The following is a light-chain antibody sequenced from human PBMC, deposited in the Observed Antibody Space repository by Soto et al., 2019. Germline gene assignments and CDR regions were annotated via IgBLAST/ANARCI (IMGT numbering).Light chain of an antibody. CDR1: SSDVGSYNR. CDR2: EVS. CDR3: NSYTSSSTYV. V-gene: IGLV2-18*02. Sequence: QSALTQPPSVSGSPGQSVTISCTGTSSDVGSYNRVSWYQQPPGTAPKLMIYEVSNRPSGVPDRFSGSKSGNTASLTISGLQPDDEADYYCNSYTSSSTYVFGTGTKVTVL. J-gene: IGLJ1*01.